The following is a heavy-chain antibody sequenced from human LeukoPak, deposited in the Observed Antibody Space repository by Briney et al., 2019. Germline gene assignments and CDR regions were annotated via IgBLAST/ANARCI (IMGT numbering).Heavy chain of an antibody. CDR3: ARGPYVPFPNWYFDL. V-gene: IGHV1-2*02. CDR2: INPNSGGT. D-gene: IGHD3-10*02. Sequence: ASVTVSFKASEYTFTGYYIHWVRQAPGQGLEWMGWINPNSGGTHYAPKFQGRVTMTRDTSISTAYMELSRLRSDDTAVYYCARGPYVPFPNWYFDLWGRGTLVTVSS. CDR1: EYTFTGYY. J-gene: IGHJ2*01.